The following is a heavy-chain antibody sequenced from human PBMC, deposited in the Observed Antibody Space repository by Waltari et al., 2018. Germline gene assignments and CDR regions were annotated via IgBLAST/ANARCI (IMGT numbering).Heavy chain of an antibody. V-gene: IGHV3-23*01. J-gene: IGHJ5*02. CDR3: AKDRTGSKFDP. CDR2: IGGGGGST. CDR1: GFAFSSYA. D-gene: IGHD3-10*01. Sequence: EVQLLESGGGLVQPGGSLRLSCAASGFAFSSYAMSWVRQAPGKGLEWVSAIGGGGGSTYYADSVKGRFTSSRDKSKNTLYLQMNSLRAEDTAVYYCAKDRTGSKFDPWGQGTLVTVSS.